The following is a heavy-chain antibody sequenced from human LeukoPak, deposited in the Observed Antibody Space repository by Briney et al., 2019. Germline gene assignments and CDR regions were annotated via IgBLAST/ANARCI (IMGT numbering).Heavy chain of an antibody. J-gene: IGHJ4*02. V-gene: IGHV4-59*01. D-gene: IGHD5-18*01. CDR1: GGSISSYY. Sequence: PSETLSLTCTVSGGSISSYYWSWIRQPPGKGLEWIGYIYYSGRTNYNPSLKSRVPISVDTSKNQFSLKLSSVTAADTAVYYCARLRQLWSLYYFDYWGQGTLVTVSS. CDR3: ARLRQLWSLYYFDY. CDR2: IYYSGRT.